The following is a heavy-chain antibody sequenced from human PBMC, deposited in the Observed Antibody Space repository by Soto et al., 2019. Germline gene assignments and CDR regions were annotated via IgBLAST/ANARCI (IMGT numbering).Heavy chain of an antibody. V-gene: IGHV3-23*01. J-gene: IGHJ4*02. CDR1: GFTFSSYA. CDR2: MSGSGGYT. Sequence: HPGGSLRLSCAASGFTFSSYAMNWVRQAPGKGLEWVSTMSGSGGYTYYADSVKGRFTISRDNSNSMLYLQMNSLKAEDTAVYYCAKALGYCVDTSCFAFDFWGQGALVTVSS. D-gene: IGHD2-2*01. CDR3: AKALGYCVDTSCFAFDF.